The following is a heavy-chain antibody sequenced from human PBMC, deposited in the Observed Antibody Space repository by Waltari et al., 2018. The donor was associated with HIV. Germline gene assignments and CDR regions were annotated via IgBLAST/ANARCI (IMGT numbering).Heavy chain of an antibody. Sequence: EVQLLESGGGLVQPGGSLRLSCAASGMTFRDFDMTWVRQAPGKGLEWVSIIGSGSLIYYAESVNGRFTISRDNSKSALYLDMDNLRADDTAVYFCASSWGNSAYYDWGQGTLVTVSS. V-gene: IGHV3-23*01. J-gene: IGHJ4*02. CDR2: IGSGSLI. CDR1: GMTFRDFD. D-gene: IGHD3-22*01. CDR3: ASSWGNSAYYD.